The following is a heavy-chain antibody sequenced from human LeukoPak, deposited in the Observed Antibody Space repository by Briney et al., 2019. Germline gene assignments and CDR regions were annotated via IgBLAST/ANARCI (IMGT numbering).Heavy chain of an antibody. J-gene: IGHJ4*02. Sequence: PGGSLRLSCAASGFTFSSYAMSWVRQAPGKGLEWVSAISGSGGSTYYADSVKGRFTISRDNSKNTLYLQMNSLRAEDTAVYYCARSCIAAAGNFSNYFDYWGQGTLVTVSS. CDR1: GFTFSSYA. D-gene: IGHD6-13*01. CDR3: ARSCIAAAGNFSNYFDY. CDR2: ISGSGGST. V-gene: IGHV3-23*01.